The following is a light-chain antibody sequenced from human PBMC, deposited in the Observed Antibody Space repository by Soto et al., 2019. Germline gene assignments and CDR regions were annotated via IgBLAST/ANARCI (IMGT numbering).Light chain of an antibody. CDR2: EVS. V-gene: IGLV2-8*01. CDR1: SSDVGGYNY. J-gene: IGLJ2*01. CDR3: SSYASSNNVI. Sequence: QSVLTQPPSASGSPGQSVTISCTGTSSDVGGYNYVSWYQQHPGKAPKLMINEVSRRPSGVPDRFSGSKSGNTASLTVSGLQAEDEADYYCSSYASSNNVIFGGGTKPTVL.